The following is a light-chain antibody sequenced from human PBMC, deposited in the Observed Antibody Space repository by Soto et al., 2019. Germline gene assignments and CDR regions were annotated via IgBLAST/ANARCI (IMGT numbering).Light chain of an antibody. CDR2: LGS. J-gene: IGKJ1*01. CDR3: MQPLQAPWT. Sequence: DFVLTQSPLSLPVTPVEPSSISCSSSQILLHTNGYNYLDWYLQKPGQSPQLLIYLGSNRASGVPDRFSGSGSGTDFALKISRMEAEDVGVYYCMQPLQAPWTFGQGTKVDI. CDR1: QILLHTNGYNY. V-gene: IGKV2-28*01.